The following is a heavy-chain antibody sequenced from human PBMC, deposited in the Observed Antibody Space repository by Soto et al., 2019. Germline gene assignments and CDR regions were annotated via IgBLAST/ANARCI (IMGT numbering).Heavy chain of an antibody. D-gene: IGHD3-10*01. CDR1: GFTFSSYS. CDR3: AKDLGELLFDYFDY. V-gene: IGHV3-23*01. Sequence: PGGSLRLSCAASGFTFSSYSMNWVRQAPGKGLEWVSTISGSTGNTYYADSVKGRFTISRDNSKNTLYLQMNSLRAEDTAVYYCAKDLGELLFDYFDYWGQGTLV. CDR2: ISGSTGNT. J-gene: IGHJ4*02.